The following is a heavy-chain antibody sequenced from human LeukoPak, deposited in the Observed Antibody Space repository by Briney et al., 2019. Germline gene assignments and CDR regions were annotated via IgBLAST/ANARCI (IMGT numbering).Heavy chain of an antibody. CDR2: IYTSGST. CDR3: AREMGGSGWPKLFDY. CDR1: GGSISSGSYY. V-gene: IGHV4-61*02. D-gene: IGHD6-19*01. Sequence: SETLSLTCTVSGGSISSGSYYWSWIRQPAGKGLEWIGRIYTSGSTNYNPSLKSRVTISVDTSKNQFSLKLSSVTAADTAVYYCAREMGGSGWPKLFDYWGQGTLVTVSS. J-gene: IGHJ4*02.